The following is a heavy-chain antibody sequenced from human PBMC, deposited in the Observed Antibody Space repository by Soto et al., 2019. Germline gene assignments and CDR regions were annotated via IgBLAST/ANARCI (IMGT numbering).Heavy chain of an antibody. J-gene: IGHJ6*02. CDR2: INHSGST. V-gene: IGHV4-34*01. CDR3: ASLTPGVVGGDV. D-gene: IGHD3-3*01. CDR1: GGSFSGYY. Sequence: TSETLSLTCAVYGGSFSGYYWSWIRQPPGKGLEWIGEINHSGSTNYNPSLKSRVTISVDTSKNQFSLKLSSVTAADTAVYYCASLTPGVVGGDVWGQGTTVTVSS.